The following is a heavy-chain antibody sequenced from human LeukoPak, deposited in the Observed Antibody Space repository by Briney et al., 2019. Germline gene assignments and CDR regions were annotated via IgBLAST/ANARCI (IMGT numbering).Heavy chain of an antibody. CDR3: ARVAQYLVGASSTAFFEY. J-gene: IGHJ4*02. CDR2: IYYSGST. V-gene: IGHV4-59*12. Sequence: SETLSLTCTVSGGFISSYYWSWIRQPPGKGLEWIGYIYYSGSTNYNPSLKSRVTISVDTSKNQFSLKLSFVTAADTAIYYCARVAQYLVGASSTAFFEYWGQGTLVTVSS. D-gene: IGHD1-26*01. CDR1: GGFISSYY.